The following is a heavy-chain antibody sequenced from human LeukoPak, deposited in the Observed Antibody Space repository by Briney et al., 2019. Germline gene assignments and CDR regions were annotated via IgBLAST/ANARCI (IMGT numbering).Heavy chain of an antibody. CDR3: ARVNYDILTGQGYYFDY. J-gene: IGHJ4*02. CDR2: IYHSGST. CDR1: GGSISSGGYS. Sequence: SQTLSLTCAVSGGSISSGGYSWSWIRQPPGKGLEWIGYIYHSGSTYYNPSLKSRVTISVYRSKNQFSLKLSSVTAADTAVYYCARVNYDILTGQGYYFDYWGQGTLVTVSS. D-gene: IGHD3-9*01. V-gene: IGHV4-30-2*01.